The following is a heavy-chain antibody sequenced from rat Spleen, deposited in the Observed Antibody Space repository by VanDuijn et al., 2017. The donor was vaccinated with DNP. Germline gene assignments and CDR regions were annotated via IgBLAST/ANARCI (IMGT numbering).Heavy chain of an antibody. CDR2: ISTSGEYT. J-gene: IGHJ2*01. V-gene: IGHV5S13*01. Sequence: EVQLVESGGGLVQAGRSLKLSCEASGFSFSKFGMAWVRQAPTKGLEWVASISTSGEYTHYGDSVKGRFTISRDNTKNSQYLQMDSLRSEDTATYYCARGGRTYFDYWGQGVMVTVSS. CDR1: GFSFSKFG. D-gene: IGHD1-11*01. CDR3: ARGGRTYFDY.